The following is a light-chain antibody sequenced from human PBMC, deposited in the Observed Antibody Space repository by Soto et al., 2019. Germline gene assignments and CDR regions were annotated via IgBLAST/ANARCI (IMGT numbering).Light chain of an antibody. V-gene: IGKV1-9*01. CDR1: QDSTKY. Sequence: IQLTQSPSSLSASVGDRVTITCRASQDSTKYLAWYQQKPGKAPNLLIYDASTLHSGVPSRFSGSGSLSCYTLPLSLLPPPDLPTSYCQQPSSYPSSFGGETTVE. CDR3: QQPSSYPSS. J-gene: IGKJ4*01. CDR2: DAS.